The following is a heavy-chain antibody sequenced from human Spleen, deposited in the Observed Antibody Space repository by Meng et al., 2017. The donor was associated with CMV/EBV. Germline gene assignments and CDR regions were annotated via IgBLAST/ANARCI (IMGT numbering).Heavy chain of an antibody. V-gene: IGHV4-39*07. CDR1: GGSISSSSYY. J-gene: IGHJ4*02. CDR2: IYYSGST. Sequence: SETLSLTCTVSGGSISSSSYYWGWIRQPPGKGLEWIRTIYYSGSTYYNPSLKSRVTISVDTSKNQFSLKLGSVTAADTAVYYCARGRGVVVVPAAIPGRGAFDYWGQGTLVTVSS. CDR3: ARGRGVVVVPAAIPGRGAFDY. D-gene: IGHD2-2*02.